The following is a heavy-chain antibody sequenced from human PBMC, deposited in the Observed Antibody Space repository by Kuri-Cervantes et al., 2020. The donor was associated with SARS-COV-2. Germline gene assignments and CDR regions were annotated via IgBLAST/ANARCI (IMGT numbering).Heavy chain of an antibody. J-gene: IGHJ6*02. CDR3: ARGGSGSSWYASHYYYYGMDV. Sequence: SQTLSLTCAVYGGSFSDYYWNWIRQPPGKGLEWIGYIYYSGSTNYNPSLKSRVTISVDTSKNQFSLRLSSVTAADTAVYYCARGGSGSSWYASHYYYYGMDVWGQGTTVTVSS. D-gene: IGHD6-13*01. V-gene: IGHV4-59*12. CDR2: IYYSGST. CDR1: GGSFSDYY.